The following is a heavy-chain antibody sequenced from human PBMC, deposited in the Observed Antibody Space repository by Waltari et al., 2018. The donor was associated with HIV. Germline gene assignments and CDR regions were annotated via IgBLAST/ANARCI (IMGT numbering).Heavy chain of an antibody. V-gene: IGHV4-34*01. CDR2: INDSGTT. CDR3: AGGHSAILYGLDV. CDR1: GGSFSGKF. J-gene: IGHJ6*02. Sequence: QVQLQQWGAGLLKTSETLSLTCAVSGGSFSGKFWTWIRQPPGKGLAWIGEINDSGTTNYNPSLKGRGTMSVDTSKNYFALKLRSVTAADTAVYYWAGGHSAILYGLDVWGQGTTVTASS. D-gene: IGHD3-10*01.